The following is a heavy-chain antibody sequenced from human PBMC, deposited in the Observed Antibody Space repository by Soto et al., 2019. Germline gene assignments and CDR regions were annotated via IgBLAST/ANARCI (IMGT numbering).Heavy chain of an antibody. J-gene: IGHJ5*02. Sequence: ASVKVSCKASGGTFSSYAISWVRQAPGQGLEWMGGIIPIFGTANYAQKFQGRVTITADESTSTAYMELSSLRYEDTAVYYCATGGYRNWFDPWGQGTLVTVSS. D-gene: IGHD2-2*01. V-gene: IGHV1-69*13. CDR2: IIPIFGTA. CDR1: GGTFSSYA. CDR3: ATGGYRNWFDP.